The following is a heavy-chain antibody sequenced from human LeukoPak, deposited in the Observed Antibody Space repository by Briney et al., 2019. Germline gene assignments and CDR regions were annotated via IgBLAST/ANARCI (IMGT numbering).Heavy chain of an antibody. V-gene: IGHV4-61*01. J-gene: IGHJ4*02. D-gene: IGHD3-22*01. CDR2: IYYSGGT. CDR1: GGSVSSGSYY. Sequence: SETLSLTCTVSGGSVSSGSYYWSWIRQPPGKTLEWIGHIYYSGGTNYNPSLKSRVTRSVDPSRNQFSLKLTSVTAADTAVYYCARGIFYYYGSSGYYHFDYWGQGSLVTVSS. CDR3: ARGIFYYYGSSGYYHFDY.